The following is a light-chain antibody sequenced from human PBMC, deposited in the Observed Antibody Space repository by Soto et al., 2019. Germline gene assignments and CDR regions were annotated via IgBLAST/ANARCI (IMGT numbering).Light chain of an antibody. J-gene: IGKJ4*01. CDR2: DAS. CDR1: QSVSSY. CDR3: PQRSKWPPVT. Sequence: EIVLTQSPATLSLSPGERATLSCRASQSVSSYLAWYQQKPGQAPRLLIYDASNRATGIPARFSGSGSGTDFPLTISSIEPEDFAIYYCPQRSKWPPVTFGGGTKVEIK. V-gene: IGKV3-11*01.